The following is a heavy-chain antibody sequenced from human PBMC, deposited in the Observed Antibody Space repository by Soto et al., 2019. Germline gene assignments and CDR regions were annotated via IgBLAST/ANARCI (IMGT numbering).Heavy chain of an antibody. D-gene: IGHD5-12*01. CDR1: GFTFISYG. Sequence: QVQLVESGGGVVQPGGSLRLSCAASGFTFISYGMHWVRQAPGRGLEWVALIWFDGSNRYHADSVKGRFTISRDNSKNTLDLEVNSLRAEDRAVYYCAREGTSGYYSCFDHWGQGTQVTVSS. V-gene: IGHV3-33*01. CDR3: AREGTSGYYSCFDH. CDR2: IWFDGSNR. J-gene: IGHJ4*02.